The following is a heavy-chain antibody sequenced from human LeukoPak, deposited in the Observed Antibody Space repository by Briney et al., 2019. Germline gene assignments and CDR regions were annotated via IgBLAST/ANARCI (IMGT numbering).Heavy chain of an antibody. CDR2: ISYDGSNK. CDR1: GFTFSSYA. V-gene: IGHV3-30-3*01. D-gene: IGHD4-23*01. Sequence: GGSLRLSCAASGFTFSSYAMHWVRQAPGQGLGWVAAISYDGSNKYYADSVKGRFTISRDNSKNTLYLQMNSLRPEDTALYHCVLGHYGGFSDYWGQGTLVTVSS. CDR3: VLGHYGGFSDY. J-gene: IGHJ4*02.